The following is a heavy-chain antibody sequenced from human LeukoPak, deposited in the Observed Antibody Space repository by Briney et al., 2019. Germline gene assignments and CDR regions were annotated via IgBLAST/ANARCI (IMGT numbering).Heavy chain of an antibody. D-gene: IGHD3-10*01. CDR2: IYYSGST. Sequence: PSETLSLTCTVSGGSISSSSYYWGWIRQPPGKGLEWIGSIYYSGSTYYNPSLKSRVTISVDTSKNQFSLKLSSVTAADTAVYYCAGFGEYLADLADWGQGTLVTVSS. J-gene: IGHJ4*02. CDR3: AGFGEYLADLAD. V-gene: IGHV4-39*01. CDR1: GGSISSSSYY.